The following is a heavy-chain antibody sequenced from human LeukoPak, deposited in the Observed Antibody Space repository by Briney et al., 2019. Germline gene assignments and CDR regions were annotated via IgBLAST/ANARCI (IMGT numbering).Heavy chain of an antibody. J-gene: IGHJ4*02. D-gene: IGHD3-22*01. V-gene: IGHV1-18*04. CDR1: GYTFTGYY. CDR2: ISAYNGNT. CDR3: ARERDDSSVDY. Sequence: GASVKVSCKASGYTFTGYYMHWVRQAPGQGLEWMGWISAYNGNTNYAQKLQGRVTMTTDTSTSTAYMELRSLRSDDTAVYYCARERDDSSVDYWGQGTLVTVSS.